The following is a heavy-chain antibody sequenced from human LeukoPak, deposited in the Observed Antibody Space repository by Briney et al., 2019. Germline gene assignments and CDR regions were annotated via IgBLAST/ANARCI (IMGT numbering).Heavy chain of an antibody. CDR1: GGTFSSYA. Sequence: ASVKVSCKASGGTFSSYAISWVRQAPGQGLEWMGRIIPILGIANYAQKFQGRVTITADKSTSTAYMELSSLRSEDTAVYYCATPRTGEGGWRDYWGQGTLVTVSS. CDR2: IIPILGIA. D-gene: IGHD7-27*01. CDR3: ATPRTGEGGWRDY. J-gene: IGHJ4*02. V-gene: IGHV1-69*04.